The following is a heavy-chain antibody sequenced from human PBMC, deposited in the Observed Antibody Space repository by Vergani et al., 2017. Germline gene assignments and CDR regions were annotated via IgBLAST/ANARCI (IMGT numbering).Heavy chain of an antibody. J-gene: IGHJ6*03. D-gene: IGHD2-15*01. CDR1: GDSISSRNCY. Sequence: QVLLPESGPGLVKPSETLSLTCTVSGDSISSRNCYWGWIRQPPGKGLEWIGYIYLGGTTTYNPSLESRVSLSADTSKNQFSLQLTSVTAADTAVYYCARGPSVVQGHYIYYYSYFMDVWGKGTTVTVSS. CDR3: ARGPSVVQGHYIYYYSYFMDV. CDR2: IYLGGTT. V-gene: IGHV4-61*01.